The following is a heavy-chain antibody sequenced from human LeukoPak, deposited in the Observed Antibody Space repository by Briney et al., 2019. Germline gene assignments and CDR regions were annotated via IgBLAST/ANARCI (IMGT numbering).Heavy chain of an antibody. J-gene: IGHJ2*01. V-gene: IGHV1-18*01. Sequence: ASVKVTCKASGYAFSNYGISWVRQPPGQGLEWMGWISPYNGNTDYAQKLQGRVTMTTDTSTTTGYMELRSLRSDDTAVYYCVRGWLQLYWYSDLWGRGTVVTVSS. CDR3: VRGWLQLYWYSDL. CDR1: GYAFSNYG. D-gene: IGHD5-24*01. CDR2: ISPYNGNT.